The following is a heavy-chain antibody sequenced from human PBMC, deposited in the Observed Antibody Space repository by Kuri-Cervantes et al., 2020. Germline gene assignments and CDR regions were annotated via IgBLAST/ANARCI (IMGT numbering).Heavy chain of an antibody. V-gene: IGHV4-61*01. Sequence: SETLSLTCTVSGGSVSSGSYYWSWIRQPPGKGLEWIGYIYYSGSTNYNPSLKSRVTISVDTSKNQFSLKLSSVTAADTAVYHCARRSGWLSGRLDPWGQGTLVTVSS. CDR3: ARRSGWLSGRLDP. D-gene: IGHD6-19*01. CDR2: IYYSGST. J-gene: IGHJ5*02. CDR1: GGSVSSGSYY.